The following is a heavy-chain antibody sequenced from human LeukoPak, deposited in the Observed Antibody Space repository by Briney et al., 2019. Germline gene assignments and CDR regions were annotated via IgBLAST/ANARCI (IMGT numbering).Heavy chain of an antibody. D-gene: IGHD6-13*01. CDR3: ARDGYSSSWQLNWFDP. Sequence: ASVKVSCKASGYTFTSYYMHRVRQAPGQGLEWMGIINPSGGSTSYAQKFQGRVTMTRDTSTSTVYMELSSLRSEDTAVYYCARDGYSSSWQLNWFDPWGQGTLVTVSS. CDR1: GYTFTSYY. J-gene: IGHJ5*02. CDR2: INPSGGST. V-gene: IGHV1-46*01.